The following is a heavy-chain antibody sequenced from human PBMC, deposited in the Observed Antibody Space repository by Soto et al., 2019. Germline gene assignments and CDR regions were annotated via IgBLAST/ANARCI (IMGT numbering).Heavy chain of an antibody. D-gene: IGHD3-10*01. V-gene: IGHV3-21*01. Sequence: EVQLVESGGGLVKPGGSLRLSCAASGFIFDIYSMTWVRQAPGKGLEWVSSISRSSSYIYYADSVKGRFTISRDNAENSLYLQMSSVRADDTAVYFCARDRGAASDIRYYYYGIDVWGQGTTVTVSS. CDR3: ARDRGAASDIRYYYYGIDV. CDR2: ISRSSSYI. J-gene: IGHJ6*02. CDR1: GFIFDIYS.